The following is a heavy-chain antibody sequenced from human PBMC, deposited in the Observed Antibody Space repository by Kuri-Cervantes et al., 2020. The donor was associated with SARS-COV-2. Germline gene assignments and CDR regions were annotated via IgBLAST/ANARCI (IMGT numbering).Heavy chain of an antibody. J-gene: IGHJ6*02. Sequence: GGSLRLSCAASGFTFSDYAVDWVRQAPGKGLEWVAIISFDGRNTKYADSMKGRFTISRDNSKNVVYLQINSLRLEDTAVYYCARESSSSLNYYYGMDIWGQGTSVTVSS. CDR2: ISFDGRNT. D-gene: IGHD6-6*01. CDR3: ARESSSSLNYYYGMDI. V-gene: IGHV3-30*04. CDR1: GFTFSDYA.